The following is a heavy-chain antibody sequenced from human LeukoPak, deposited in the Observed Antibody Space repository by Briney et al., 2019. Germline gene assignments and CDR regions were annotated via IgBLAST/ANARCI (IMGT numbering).Heavy chain of an antibody. CDR1: GYTFTAYY. CDR3: AREFIVGATVDY. D-gene: IGHD1-26*01. Sequence: ASVTVSFKASGYTFTAYYIHWVRQAPGQGLEWMGGINPNSGGTNYAQNFQGRVTVTRDTSISTAYMELSSLTSDNTALYYFAREFIVGATVDYWGQGTLVTVSS. CDR2: INPNSGGT. J-gene: IGHJ4*02. V-gene: IGHV1-2*02.